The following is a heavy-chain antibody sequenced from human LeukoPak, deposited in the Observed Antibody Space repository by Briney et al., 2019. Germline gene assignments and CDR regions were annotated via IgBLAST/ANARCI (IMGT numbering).Heavy chain of an antibody. CDR1: GFSFSTYG. Sequence: PGGSLRLSCAASGFSFSTYGMIWVRQAPGKGLEWISYISSSSKIIHYADSVKGQFTISRDNAKNSLYLQLSSLRAEDTAVYYCARDPGLKRAAACGDHWGQGTLVIVSS. CDR2: ISSSSKII. V-gene: IGHV3-48*01. CDR3: ARDPGLKRAAACGDH. J-gene: IGHJ4*02. D-gene: IGHD6-13*01.